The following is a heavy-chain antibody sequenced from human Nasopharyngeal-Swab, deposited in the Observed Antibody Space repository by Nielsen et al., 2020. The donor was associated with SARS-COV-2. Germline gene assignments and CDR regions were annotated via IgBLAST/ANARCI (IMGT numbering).Heavy chain of an antibody. D-gene: IGHD3-3*02. CDR1: GFTFSSYS. J-gene: IGHJ3*02. Sequence: GESLKISCAASGFTFSSYSMNWVRQAPGKGLEWVSSISSSSSYIYYADSVKGRFTISRDNAKNSLYLQMNSLGAEDTAVYYCASIGFLEWLSHAFDIWGQGTMVTVSS. CDR3: ASIGFLEWLSHAFDI. CDR2: ISSSSSYI. V-gene: IGHV3-21*01.